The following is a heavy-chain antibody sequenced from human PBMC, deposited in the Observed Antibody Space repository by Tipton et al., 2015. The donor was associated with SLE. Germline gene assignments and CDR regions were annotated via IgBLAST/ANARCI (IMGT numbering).Heavy chain of an antibody. V-gene: IGHV1-8*01. D-gene: IGHD3-10*01. CDR1: GYTFSTYD. CDR2: MNPDSGET. Sequence: SGASVKVSCKASGYTFSTYDIDWVRQATGQGLEWMGWMNPDSGETGYAQKFQGRVTMTRNTSVSIAYMELSSLRSEDTAVYYCARELGNNFGSGTAPVGNRIEPWGQGSRVTASS. J-gene: IGHJ5*02. CDR3: ARELGNNFGSGTAPVGNRIEP.